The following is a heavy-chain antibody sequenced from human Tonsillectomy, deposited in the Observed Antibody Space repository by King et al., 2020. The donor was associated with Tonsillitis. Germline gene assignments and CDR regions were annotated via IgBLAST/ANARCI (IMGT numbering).Heavy chain of an antibody. D-gene: IGHD5-18*01. CDR2: IRNDGSNR. V-gene: IGHV3-30*02. J-gene: IGHJ4*02. CDR3: ISGSDTAMVDDY. Sequence: VQLVESGGGVVQPGGSLRLSCAASGFTFSSYGMHWVRKAPGKGLAWVSFIRNDGSNRYYAHSVKGRFTISRDNSKNKLYLQMNSLRAEDTAVYYCISGSDTAMVDDYWGQGTLVTVSS. CDR1: GFTFSSYG.